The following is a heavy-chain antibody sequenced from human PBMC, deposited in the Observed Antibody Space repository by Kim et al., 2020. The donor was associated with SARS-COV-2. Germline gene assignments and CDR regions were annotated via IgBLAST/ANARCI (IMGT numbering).Heavy chain of an antibody. J-gene: IGHJ3*02. D-gene: IGHD3-16*01. CDR1: GGSISSGSYY. V-gene: IGHV4-61*02. CDR3: VRRDLMITRAFDI. Sequence: SETLSLTCTVSGGSISSGSYYWTWIRQPAGKVLEWIGRIHTSGSNNYNPSLRSRVTISVDTSKNQFSLRLNSVTAADTAVYYCVRRDLMITRAFDIWGQGTMVTVSS. CDR2: IHTSGSN.